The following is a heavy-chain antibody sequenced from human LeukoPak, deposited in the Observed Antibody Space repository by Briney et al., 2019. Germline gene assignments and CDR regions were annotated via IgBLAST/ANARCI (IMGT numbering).Heavy chain of an antibody. CDR2: IYYSGST. D-gene: IGHD3-3*01. Sequence: PSETLSLTCTVSGGSISSGDYYWSWIRQPPGKGLEWIGYIYYSGSTYYNPSLKSRVTISVDTPKNQFSLKLSSVTAADTAVYYCARANYDFWSGYYIPFDPWGQGTLVTVSS. V-gene: IGHV4-30-4*08. J-gene: IGHJ5*02. CDR1: GGSISSGDYY. CDR3: ARANYDFWSGYYIPFDP.